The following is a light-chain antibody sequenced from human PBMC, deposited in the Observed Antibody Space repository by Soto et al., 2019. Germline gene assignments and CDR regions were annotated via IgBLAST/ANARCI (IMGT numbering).Light chain of an antibody. V-gene: IGKV1-27*01. CDR3: QTYNSAPRT. Sequence: DIQMTQSPSSLSESVGDRVTITCRASQDICNYFALYQQKPGKVPKLLFYAASTLQSGVPSRFSGSKSGTDFTLNISSLQPEDHATYYRQTYNSAPRTFGGGIKVESK. J-gene: IGKJ4*01. CDR2: AAS. CDR1: QDICNY.